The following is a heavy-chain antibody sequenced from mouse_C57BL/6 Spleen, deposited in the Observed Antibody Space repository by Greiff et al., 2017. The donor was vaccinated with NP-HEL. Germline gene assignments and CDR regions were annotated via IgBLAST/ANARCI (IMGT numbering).Heavy chain of an antibody. Sequence: VQLQQSGPELVKPGASVKISCKASGYTFTDYYMNWVKQSHGKSLEWIGDINPNNGGTSYNQKFKGKATLTVDKSSSTAYMELRSLTSEDSAVYYCARSAHDYFFDYWGQGTTLTVSS. CDR3: ARSAHDYFFDY. V-gene: IGHV1-26*01. CDR2: INPNNGGT. D-gene: IGHD2-4*01. CDR1: GYTFTDYY. J-gene: IGHJ2*01.